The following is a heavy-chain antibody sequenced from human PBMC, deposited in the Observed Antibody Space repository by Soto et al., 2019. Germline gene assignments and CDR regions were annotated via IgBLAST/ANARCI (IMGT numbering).Heavy chain of an antibody. CDR2: INPSGGST. D-gene: IGHD3-16*01. CDR1: GYTFTSYY. Sequence: ASVNVSCKASGYTFTSYYMHWVRQAPGQGLEWMGIINPSGGSTSYAQKFQGRVTMTRDTSTSTVYMELSSLSSVTAADTAVYYCAGERGSITVRGAFDIWGQGTLVTGSS. V-gene: IGHV1-46*01. J-gene: IGHJ3*02. CDR3: AGERGSITVRGAFDI.